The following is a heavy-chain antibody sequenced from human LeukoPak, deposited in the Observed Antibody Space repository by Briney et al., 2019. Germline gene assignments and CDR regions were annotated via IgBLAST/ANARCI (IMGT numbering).Heavy chain of an antibody. Sequence: GGSLRLSCAASGFTFSDAWMNWVRQAPGKGLEWVGRIKSKRDFETIDYAAPVKGRFTISRDDSRNTLYLQMNSLRAEDTAVYYCARDGPRRSGWYGFDYWGQGTLVTVSS. V-gene: IGHV3-15*01. CDR1: GFTFSDAW. CDR2: IKSKRDFETI. J-gene: IGHJ4*02. D-gene: IGHD6-19*01. CDR3: ARDGPRRSGWYGFDY.